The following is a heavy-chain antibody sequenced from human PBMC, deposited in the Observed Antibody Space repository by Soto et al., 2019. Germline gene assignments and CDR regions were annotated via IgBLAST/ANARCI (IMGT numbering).Heavy chain of an antibody. J-gene: IGHJ5*02. CDR3: ARVAPSGGSVPRFDP. CDR1: AYTFTTYN. Sequence: QVQLVQSGAEVKEPGASVKVSCKAFAYTFTTYNIHWLRQAPGQGLEWMGWINAGNGNTRSSRKFQGRVIITRDTPATTAYLEVDSLRSEDTAMYYCARVAPSGGSVPRFDPWGQGTLLTVSS. D-gene: IGHD3-10*01. V-gene: IGHV1-3*01. CDR2: INAGNGNT.